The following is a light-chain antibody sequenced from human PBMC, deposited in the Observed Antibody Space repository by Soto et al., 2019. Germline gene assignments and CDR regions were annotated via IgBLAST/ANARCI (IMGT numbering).Light chain of an antibody. Sequence: QSVLTQPPSVSGAPGQRVTISCTGSSSNIGAGYDVQWYQQLPGTAPKLLIYGNNNRPSGVPDRFSGSKSGTSASLVITGLQAEDEGDYYCQSKIFGGGTKLTVL. CDR2: GNN. CDR1: SSNIGAGYD. J-gene: IGLJ2*01. V-gene: IGLV1-40*01. CDR3: QSKI.